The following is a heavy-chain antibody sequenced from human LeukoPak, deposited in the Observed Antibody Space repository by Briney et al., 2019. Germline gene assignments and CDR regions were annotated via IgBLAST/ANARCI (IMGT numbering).Heavy chain of an antibody. CDR1: GYSFTSYW. CDR2: IYPGDSDT. J-gene: IGHJ4*02. V-gene: IGHV5-51*01. D-gene: IGHD6-19*01. Sequence: GESLKISCKGSGYSFTSYWIGWVRQMPGKGLEWMGIIYPGDSDTRYSPSFQGQVTISADKSISTAYLQWSSLKASDTAMYYCARHRGLEQSSSGWSTPDYWGQGTLVTVSS. CDR3: ARHRGLEQSSSGWSTPDY.